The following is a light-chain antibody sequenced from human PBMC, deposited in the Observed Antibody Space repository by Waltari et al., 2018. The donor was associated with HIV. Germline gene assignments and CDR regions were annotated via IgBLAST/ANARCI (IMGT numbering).Light chain of an antibody. CDR3: LLSYDGDVV. J-gene: IGLJ2*01. V-gene: IGLV7-46*01. CDR2: DSN. CDR1: AGVAIRAHC. Sequence: QPVVTQEPSLTVSPGGTVILTCASSAGVAIRAHCPYWFQQRPGQAPKTLSCDSNNRYSWTPARVTGSFLGGKAGLTLTGAQPEDDADYYCLLSYDGDVVFGGGTKLTVL.